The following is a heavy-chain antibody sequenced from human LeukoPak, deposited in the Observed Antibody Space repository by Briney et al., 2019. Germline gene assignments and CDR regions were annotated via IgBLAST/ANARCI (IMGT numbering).Heavy chain of an antibody. Sequence: SETLSLTCTVSGGSISSGGYSWGWIRQPPGKGLEWIGYIYHSGSTYYNPSLKSRVTISVDRSKNQFSLKLSSVTAADTAVYYCARDYYDSSGYEGAFDIWGQGTMVTVSS. V-gene: IGHV4-30-2*01. CDR2: IYHSGST. J-gene: IGHJ3*02. CDR1: GGSISSGGYS. CDR3: ARDYYDSSGYEGAFDI. D-gene: IGHD3-22*01.